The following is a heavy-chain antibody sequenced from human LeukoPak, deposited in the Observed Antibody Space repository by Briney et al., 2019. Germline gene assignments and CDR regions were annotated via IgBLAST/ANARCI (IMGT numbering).Heavy chain of an antibody. Sequence: ASVKVSCKASGYTFSDNYIHWVRQAPGQGLEWMGWFNPHRGDTNYGENFQGRVTLTRDTSSGTAYMDLTSLISDDTAVYYCAREFMRVTAFDIWGQGTMVTVSS. CDR2: FNPHRGDT. CDR3: AREFMRVTAFDI. V-gene: IGHV1-2*02. D-gene: IGHD2-21*02. CDR1: GYTFSDNY. J-gene: IGHJ3*02.